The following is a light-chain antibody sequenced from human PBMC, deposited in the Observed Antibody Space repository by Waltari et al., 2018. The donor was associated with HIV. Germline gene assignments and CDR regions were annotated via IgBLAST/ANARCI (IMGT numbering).Light chain of an antibody. CDR2: SIN. J-gene: IGLJ2*01. CDR3: AAWDDSVCGWA. CDR1: GSNVGVNF. Sequence: QPVLPQAPSASGTPGQRFKLPWSGTGSNVGVNFVLWYQQLPGMAPKLLIHSINEGPSRVPDRFSGSNAGTSASLAISWLRSVDEAVYFLAAWDDSVCGWAFGEGTKVTVL. V-gene: IGLV1-47*01.